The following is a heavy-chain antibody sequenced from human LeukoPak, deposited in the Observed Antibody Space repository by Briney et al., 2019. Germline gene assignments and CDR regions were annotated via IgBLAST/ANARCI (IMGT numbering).Heavy chain of an antibody. Sequence: ASVKVSCKASGYTFTGYYMHWVRQAPGQGLEWMGGIIPIFGTANYAQKFQGRVTITADESTSTAYMELSSLRSEDTAVYYCASQRDYYDSSGYEREGGILDYWGQGTLVTVSS. J-gene: IGHJ4*02. D-gene: IGHD3-22*01. CDR2: IIPIFGTA. V-gene: IGHV1-69*13. CDR3: ASQRDYYDSSGYEREGGILDY. CDR1: GYTFTGYY.